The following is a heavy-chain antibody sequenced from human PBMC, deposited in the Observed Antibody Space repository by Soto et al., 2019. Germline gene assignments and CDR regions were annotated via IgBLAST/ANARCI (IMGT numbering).Heavy chain of an antibody. CDR3: ATVGIFSS. V-gene: IGHV4-34*01. CDR2: INHAGTT. J-gene: IGHJ5*02. CDR1: GEYFIANY. D-gene: IGHD3-3*01. Sequence: QVKLQQWGAGLLKPSETLSLTCDIYGEYFIANYWSWIRQNPGKGLEWLVEINHAGTTDYNPSVEDRIIIAADASKKQFSLKLTAVTVMDTAVYYCATVGIFSSWGEGTLVTVSS.